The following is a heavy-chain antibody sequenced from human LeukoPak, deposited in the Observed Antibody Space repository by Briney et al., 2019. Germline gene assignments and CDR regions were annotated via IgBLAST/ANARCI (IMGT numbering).Heavy chain of an antibody. CDR3: ARLAAAGTSFDY. CDR1: GGSISSYY. D-gene: IGHD6-13*01. Sequence: SETLSLTCTVSGGSISSYYWSWIRQPPGKGLEWIGYIYYSGSTNYNPSLKSRVTISVDTSKNQFSLKLSSVTAADTAVYYCARLAAAGTSFDYWGQGTLVTVSS. V-gene: IGHV4-59*08. CDR2: IYYSGST. J-gene: IGHJ4*02.